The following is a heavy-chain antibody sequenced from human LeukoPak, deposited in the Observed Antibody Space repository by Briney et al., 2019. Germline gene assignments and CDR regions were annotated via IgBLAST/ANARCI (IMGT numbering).Heavy chain of an antibody. D-gene: IGHD3-16*02. CDR3: ARGHDFVWGSYRTSFDY. CDR2: ISAYNGNT. J-gene: IGHJ4*02. CDR1: GYTFTSYT. V-gene: IGHV1-18*04. Sequence: GASVKVSCKASGYTFTSYTITWVRQAPGQGLEWMGWISAYNGNTNYAQKFQDRITMTTDTSTSTAYMELRSLRSDDTAGYYCARGHDFVWGSYRTSFDYWGQGTPVPVSS.